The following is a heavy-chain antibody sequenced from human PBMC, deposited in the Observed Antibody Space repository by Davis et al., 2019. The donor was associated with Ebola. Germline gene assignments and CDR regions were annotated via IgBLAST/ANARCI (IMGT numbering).Heavy chain of an antibody. CDR2: IRLDGSKE. V-gene: IGHV3-7*01. CDR3: ARDHKSQWFGELLRNYGMDV. J-gene: IGHJ6*04. Sequence: GGSLRLSCAASGFTFSSYWMTWVRQPPGKGLEWVASIRLDGSKEHYVDSVKGRFTISRDNAKNSLYLQMNSLRAEDTAVYYCARDHKSQWFGELLRNYGMDVWGKGTTVTVSS. D-gene: IGHD3-10*01. CDR1: GFTFSSYW.